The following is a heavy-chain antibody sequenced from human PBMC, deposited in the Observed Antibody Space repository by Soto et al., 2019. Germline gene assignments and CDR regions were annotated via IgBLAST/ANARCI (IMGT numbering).Heavy chain of an antibody. CDR3: ARDRLPMVVVVMGWFDP. J-gene: IGHJ5*02. CDR1: GFSFRDYY. Sequence: PGGSLSLSCAASGFSFRDYYMSWIRPAPGKGLEWISYISGSGNAIYYADSVKGRFIISRDNAKNSLFLQMNSLRADDTAVYYCARDRLPMVVVVMGWFDPWGQGTLVTVSS. CDR2: ISGSGNAI. V-gene: IGHV3-11*01. D-gene: IGHD3-22*01.